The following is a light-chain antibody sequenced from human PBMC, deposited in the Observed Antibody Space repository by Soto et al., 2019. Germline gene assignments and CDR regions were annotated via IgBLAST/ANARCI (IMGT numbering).Light chain of an antibody. Sequence: DIQMTQSPSTLSASVGDRVTITCRASQSISSWLAWYQQKPGKAPKLLIYNASSLASGVASRFSGGGSGTEFTLTISSLQADDFANYYCQQFNSYPYTFGQGTKLEIK. CDR2: NAS. V-gene: IGKV1-5*03. CDR1: QSISSW. CDR3: QQFNSYPYT. J-gene: IGKJ2*01.